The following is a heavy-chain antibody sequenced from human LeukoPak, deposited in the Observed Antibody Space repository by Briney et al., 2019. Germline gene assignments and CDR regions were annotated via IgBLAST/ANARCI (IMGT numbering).Heavy chain of an antibody. Sequence: PSETLSLTCAVSGGSISSGSYSWSWIRQPPGKGLEWIGYIYHSGGTYHNPSLKSRVTISEDRSKNQFSLKLSSVTAADTAVYYCARDHDYGDYVAGELDYWGQGTLVTVSS. CDR1: GGSISSGSYS. CDR3: ARDHDYGDYVAGELDY. D-gene: IGHD4-17*01. J-gene: IGHJ4*02. CDR2: IYHSGGT. V-gene: IGHV4-30-2*01.